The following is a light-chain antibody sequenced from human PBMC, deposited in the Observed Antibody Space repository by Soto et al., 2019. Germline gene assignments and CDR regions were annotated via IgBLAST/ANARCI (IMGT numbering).Light chain of an antibody. CDR3: QSYDSSTHWV. Sequence: NFMLTQPHSVSESPGKTVTISCTRSSGSIASNYVQWYQQRPGSAPTTVIYEDNQRPSGVPDRFSGSIDSSSNSASLTISGLKTEYEADYYCQSYDSSTHWVFGGGTKLTVL. J-gene: IGLJ3*02. V-gene: IGLV6-57*03. CDR1: SGSIASNY. CDR2: EDN.